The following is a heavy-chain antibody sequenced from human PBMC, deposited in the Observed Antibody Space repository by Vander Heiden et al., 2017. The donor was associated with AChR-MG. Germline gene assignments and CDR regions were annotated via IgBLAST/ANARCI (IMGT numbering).Heavy chain of an antibody. D-gene: IGHD6-13*01. Sequence: QLQLQESGPGLVKPSETLSLTCTVSGASISSSSYYWGWIRQPPGKGLEWSGSIYYSGSTYYNPSLKSRVTISVDTSKNQFSLKLSSVTAADTAVYYCARHKRDIAAAGLSALGDYGMDVWGQGTTVTVSS. CDR3: ARHKRDIAAAGLSALGDYGMDV. CDR2: IYYSGST. V-gene: IGHV4-39*01. J-gene: IGHJ6*02. CDR1: GASISSSSYY.